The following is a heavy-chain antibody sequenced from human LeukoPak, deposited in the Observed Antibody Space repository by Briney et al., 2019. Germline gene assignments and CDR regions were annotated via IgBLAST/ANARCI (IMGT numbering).Heavy chain of an antibody. J-gene: IGHJ4*02. V-gene: IGHV4-59*08. CDR1: GGSISSYY. D-gene: IGHD3-3*01. CDR2: IYYSGST. Sequence: SETLSLTCTVSGGSISSYYWSWIRQPPGKGLEWIGYIYYSGSTNYNPSLKSRVTISVDTSKNQFSLKLSSVTAADTAVYYCAREILRGRADYWGQGTLVTVSS. CDR3: AREILRGRADY.